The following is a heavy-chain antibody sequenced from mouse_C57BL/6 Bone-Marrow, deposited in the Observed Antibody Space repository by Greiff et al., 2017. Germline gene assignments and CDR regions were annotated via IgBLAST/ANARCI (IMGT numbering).Heavy chain of an antibody. V-gene: IGHV5-4*01. Sequence: EVKLVESGGGFVKPGGSLKISCAASGFTFSSYAMSWVRQTPEKRLEWVATISVGGSYTYYPDNVKGRFTISRDNAKNNLYLQMRHLKSEDTAMYYCAREDPFAYWGQGTLVTVSA. CDR1: GFTFSSYA. CDR2: ISVGGSYT. CDR3: AREDPFAY. J-gene: IGHJ3*01.